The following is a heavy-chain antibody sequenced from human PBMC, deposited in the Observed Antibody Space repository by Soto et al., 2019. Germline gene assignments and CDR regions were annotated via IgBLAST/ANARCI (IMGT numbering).Heavy chain of an antibody. CDR1: GFTFSSYA. D-gene: IGHD3-22*01. CDR3: VKVYSSSSYFPDY. CDR2: INARGDST. J-gene: IGHJ4*02. Sequence: EVQLVESGGGLVQPGGSLRVSCAASGFTFSSYAMGWVRQTPGKGLEWVSAINARGDSTYYADSVKGRFTISRDNSRNTLYLQMNRLRAEDTAVYSCVKVYSSSSYFPDYWGQGTLVTVSS. V-gene: IGHV3-23*04.